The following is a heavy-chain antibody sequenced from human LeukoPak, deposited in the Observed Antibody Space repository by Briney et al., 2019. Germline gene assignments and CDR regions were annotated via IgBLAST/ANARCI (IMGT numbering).Heavy chain of an antibody. CDR3: ARQHSPGYFDY. V-gene: IGHV4-59*08. J-gene: IGHJ4*02. CDR1: GGSINTYF. D-gene: IGHD1-14*01. Sequence: PSGTLSLTCTVSGGSINTYFWTWIRQPPGKGLEWIGYINYSGSTNSNPSLKSRVAISVDTSKNQFSVKLSSVTAADTAVYYCARQHSPGYFDYWGQGTLVTVSS. CDR2: INYSGST.